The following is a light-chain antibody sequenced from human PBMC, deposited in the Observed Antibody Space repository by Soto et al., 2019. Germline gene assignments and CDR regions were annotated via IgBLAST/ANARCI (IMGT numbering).Light chain of an antibody. Sequence: QSALTQPASVSGSPGQSITISCTGTSSDVGAYNYVSWYQQHPGKAPKLMIYEVSNRPSGVSHRFSGSKSGNTASLTISGLQAEDEADYYCSSYISSSTQVVFGGGTKLTVL. CDR2: EVS. J-gene: IGLJ2*01. CDR1: SSDVGAYNY. CDR3: SSYISSSTQVV. V-gene: IGLV2-14*01.